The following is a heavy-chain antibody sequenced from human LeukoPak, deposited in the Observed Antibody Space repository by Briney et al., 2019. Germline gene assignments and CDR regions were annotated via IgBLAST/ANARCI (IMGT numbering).Heavy chain of an antibody. CDR1: GVSFSGYY. Sequence: SETLSLTCAVYGVSFSGYYWSWLRQTPGKGLEWIGEINDSGSTNCNPSLKSRVTLSVDTAKNQFSLRLNSVTAADTAVYYCARRLVDSSARQVGDDWGQGTLVTVSS. CDR3: ARRLVDSSARQVGDD. J-gene: IGHJ4*02. V-gene: IGHV4-34*01. CDR2: INDSGST. D-gene: IGHD3-22*01.